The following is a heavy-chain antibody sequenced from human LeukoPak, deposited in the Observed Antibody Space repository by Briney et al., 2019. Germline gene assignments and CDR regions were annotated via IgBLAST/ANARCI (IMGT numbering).Heavy chain of an antibody. J-gene: IGHJ6*02. CDR2: IYYSGST. CDR1: GGSISSSSYY. Sequence: TSETLSLTCTVSGGSISSSSYYWGWIRQPPGKGLEWIGSIYYSGSTYYNPSLKSRVTISVDTSKNQFSLKLSSVTAADTAVYYCAGWYSSPYGMDVWGQGTTVTVSS. CDR3: AGWYSSPYGMDV. V-gene: IGHV4-39*01. D-gene: IGHD6-13*01.